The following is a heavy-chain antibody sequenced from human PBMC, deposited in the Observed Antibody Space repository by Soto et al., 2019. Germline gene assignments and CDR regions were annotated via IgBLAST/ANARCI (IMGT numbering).Heavy chain of an antibody. D-gene: IGHD3-22*01. Sequence: PGESLKISCQGSGYSFTSYWISWVRQMPGKGLEWMGRIDPSDSYTNYSPSFQGHVTMSADKSINTASLQWSSLKASDSAMYYCARHKAFYYDNSCAWGQGSLVTVYS. J-gene: IGHJ5*02. CDR2: IDPSDSYT. V-gene: IGHV5-10-1*01. CDR1: GYSFTSYW. CDR3: ARHKAFYYDNSCA.